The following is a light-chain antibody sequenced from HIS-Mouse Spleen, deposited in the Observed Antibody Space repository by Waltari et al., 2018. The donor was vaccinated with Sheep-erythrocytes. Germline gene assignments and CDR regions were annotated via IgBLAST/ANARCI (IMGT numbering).Light chain of an antibody. CDR3: QQYNSYPLT. CDR2: KAS. Sequence: DIQMTQSPSTLSASVGDRVNITCRASQSISSWLAWYQQKPGKAPKLRIYKASSLESGVPSRFSGSGSGTEFTLTISSLQPDDFATYYCQQYNSYPLTFGGGTKVEIK. CDR1: QSISSW. J-gene: IGKJ4*01. V-gene: IGKV1-5*03.